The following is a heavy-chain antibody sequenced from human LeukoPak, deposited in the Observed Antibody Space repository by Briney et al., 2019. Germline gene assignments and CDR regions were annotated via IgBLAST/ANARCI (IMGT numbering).Heavy chain of an antibody. CDR2: IYYSGST. Sequence: KPSETLSLSCTVSAGSVSSYYWSWIRQPPGKGLEWIGYIYYSGSTNYNPSLKSRVTISVDTSKNQFSLKLSSVTAADTAVYHCARDNWNYGSSMDVWGQGTTVTVSS. J-gene: IGHJ6*02. D-gene: IGHD1-7*01. V-gene: IGHV4-59*02. CDR1: AGSVSSYY. CDR3: ARDNWNYGSSMDV.